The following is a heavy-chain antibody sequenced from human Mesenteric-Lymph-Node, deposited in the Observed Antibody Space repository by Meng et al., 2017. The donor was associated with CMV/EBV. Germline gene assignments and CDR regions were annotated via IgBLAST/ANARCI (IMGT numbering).Heavy chain of an antibody. D-gene: IGHD2-2*01. CDR2: ISAYNGDT. Sequence: ASVKVSCKASGYIFNNYGFSWVRQAPGQGLEWVGWISAYNGDTSYAQRLQGRVTMTTDRSTSTAYMELRSLRSDDTAVYFCARDLGIGYCRTSSCYPSHYSYGMDVWGHGTTVTVSS. CDR1: GYIFNNYG. CDR3: ARDLGIGYCRTSSCYPSHYSYGMDV. V-gene: IGHV1-18*01. J-gene: IGHJ6*02.